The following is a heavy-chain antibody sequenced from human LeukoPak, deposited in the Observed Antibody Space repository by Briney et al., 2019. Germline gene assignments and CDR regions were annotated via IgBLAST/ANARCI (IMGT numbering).Heavy chain of an antibody. V-gene: IGHV4-59*12. CDR2: IYYSGTT. CDR1: GGSISRYF. Sequence: SETLSLTCTVSGGSISRYFWSWIRQPPGKGLEWIGHIYYSGTTNYNPSLKSRVTISVDKSKNQFSLKLSSVTAADTAVYYCASRMGWFDPWGQGTLVTVSS. CDR3: ASRMGWFDP. D-gene: IGHD2-8*01. J-gene: IGHJ5*02.